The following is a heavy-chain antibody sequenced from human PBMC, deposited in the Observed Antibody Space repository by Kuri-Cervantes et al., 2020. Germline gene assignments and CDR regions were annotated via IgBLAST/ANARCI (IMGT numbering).Heavy chain of an antibody. D-gene: IGHD4-17*01. Sequence: GSLRLSCTVSGGSVSSGSYYWSWIRQPPGKGLEWIGYIYYSGSTNYNPSLKSRVTISVDTSKNQFSLKVNSVTAADTAVYYCARANGDYYFDYWGQGTLVTVSS. CDR3: ARANGDYYFDY. CDR2: IYYSGST. CDR1: GGSVSSGSYY. J-gene: IGHJ4*02. V-gene: IGHV4-61*01.